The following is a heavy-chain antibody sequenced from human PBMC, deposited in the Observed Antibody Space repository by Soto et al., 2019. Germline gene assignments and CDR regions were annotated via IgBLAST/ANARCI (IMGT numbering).Heavy chain of an antibody. CDR3: ARVGLPKDIVVVVADRIDAFDI. CDR1: GYTFTGYY. Sequence: ASVKVSCKASGYTFTGYYMHWVRQAPGQGLEWMGWINPNSGGTNYAQKFQGRVTMTRDTSTSTVYMELSSLRSEDTAVYYCARVGLPKDIVVVVADRIDAFDIWGQGTMVTVSS. J-gene: IGHJ3*02. D-gene: IGHD2-15*01. V-gene: IGHV1-2*02. CDR2: INPNSGGT.